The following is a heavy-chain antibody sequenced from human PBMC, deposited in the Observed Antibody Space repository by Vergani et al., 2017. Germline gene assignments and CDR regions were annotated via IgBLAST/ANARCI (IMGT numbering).Heavy chain of an antibody. CDR2: SIPILGIA. D-gene: IGHD3-22*01. CDR1: GGTFSSYA. Sequence: QVQLVQSGAEVKKPGSSVNVSCKAYGGTFSSYAISWVRQATGQGLEWMGRSIPILGIANYGQKFQGRVTITADKSTSTAYMELSSLRSEDTAVYYCARAFRYYDSSGYYQFDYWGQGTLVTVSS. J-gene: IGHJ4*02. V-gene: IGHV1-69*04. CDR3: ARAFRYYDSSGYYQFDY.